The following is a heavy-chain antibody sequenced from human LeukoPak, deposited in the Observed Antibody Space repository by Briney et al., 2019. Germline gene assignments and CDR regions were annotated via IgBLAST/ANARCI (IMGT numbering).Heavy chain of an antibody. CDR1: GFTFDDYA. CDR3: AKDRGYDILTGENDY. J-gene: IGHJ4*02. Sequence: GGSLRLSCAASGFTFDDYAMHWVRQAPGKGLELVSLISGDGGSTYYADSVKGRFTISRDNSKNSLYLQMNSLRTEDTALYYCAKDRGYDILTGENDYWGQGTLVTVSP. D-gene: IGHD3-9*01. V-gene: IGHV3-43*02. CDR2: ISGDGGST.